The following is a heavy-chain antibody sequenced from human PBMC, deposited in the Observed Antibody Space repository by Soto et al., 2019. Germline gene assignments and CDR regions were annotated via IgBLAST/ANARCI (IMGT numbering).Heavy chain of an antibody. CDR3: ARVTSMVRGVIDNWFEP. Sequence: QVPLVQSGAEVKKPGSSVTVSCKASGGTFSSYAIHWVRQAPGQGVEWMGGIIPMYGPAKYAQRFQGRVTINVDVSTNTVYRELTSLTSQDTAVYYCARVTSMVRGVIDNWFEPWGPGTLVTVSS. CDR2: IIPMYGPA. V-gene: IGHV1-69*01. CDR1: GGTFSSYA. J-gene: IGHJ5*02. D-gene: IGHD3-10*01.